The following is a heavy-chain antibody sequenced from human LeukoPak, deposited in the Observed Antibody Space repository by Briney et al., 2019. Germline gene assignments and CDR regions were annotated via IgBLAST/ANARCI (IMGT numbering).Heavy chain of an antibody. CDR3: AKTWSRMTTDPRDWFDP. Sequence: GGSLRLSCAAAGFISDDYARHWVRQAPGKGREWVSLISGDGGSTYYADSVKGRFTISRDNSKNSLYLQMNSLRTEDTALYYCAKTWSRMTTDPRDWFDPWGQGTLVTVSS. V-gene: IGHV3-43*02. J-gene: IGHJ5*02. CDR2: ISGDGGST. D-gene: IGHD4-17*01. CDR1: GFISDDYA.